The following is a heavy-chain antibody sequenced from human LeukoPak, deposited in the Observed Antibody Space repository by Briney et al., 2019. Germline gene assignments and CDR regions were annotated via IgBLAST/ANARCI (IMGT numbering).Heavy chain of an antibody. J-gene: IGHJ6*03. CDR2: IYTSGST. D-gene: IGHD7-27*01. Sequence: SETLSLTCTVSGGSISSYYWSWIRQSAGKGLEWIGRIYTSGSTNYNPSLKSRVTMSVDTSMNQFSLMLSSVTAADTAVYYCGRDRGPLLGNYSYYYYMDVWGKGTTVTVSS. V-gene: IGHV4-4*07. CDR3: GRDRGPLLGNYSYYYYMDV. CDR1: GGSISSYY.